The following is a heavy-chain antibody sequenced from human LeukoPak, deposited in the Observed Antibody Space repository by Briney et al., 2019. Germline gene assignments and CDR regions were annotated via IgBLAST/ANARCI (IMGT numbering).Heavy chain of an antibody. CDR1: GFPLYDYA. J-gene: IGHJ3*02. D-gene: IGHD3-22*01. Sequence: GGSLTLSCAVSGFPLYDYAMHCVRHAPGGGLVWLSHISGDGGSTYYADSVKGRFSSSRDNSKNSLYMQMNRLRTEDTALYYCAMNYYYDSSGYYAGAFDIWGQGTMVTVSS. CDR2: ISGDGGST. V-gene: IGHV3-43*02. CDR3: AMNYYYDSSGYYAGAFDI.